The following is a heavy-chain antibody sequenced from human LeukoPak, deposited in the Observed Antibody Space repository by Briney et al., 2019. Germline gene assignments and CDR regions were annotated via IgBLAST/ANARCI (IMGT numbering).Heavy chain of an antibody. CDR2: IYYSGST. CDR1: GGSLSSYY. D-gene: IGHD3-3*01. CDR3: ATQYYDFWSGLRGWFDP. J-gene: IGHJ5*02. Sequence: SETLSLTCTVSGGSLSSYYWSWIRQPPGKGLEGIGYIYYSGSTNYNPSLKSRVTISVDTSKNQFSLKLSSVTAADTAVYYCATQYYDFWSGLRGWFDPWGQGTLVTVSS. V-gene: IGHV4-59*01.